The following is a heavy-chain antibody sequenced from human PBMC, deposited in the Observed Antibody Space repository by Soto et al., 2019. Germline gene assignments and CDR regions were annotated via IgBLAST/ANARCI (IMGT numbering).Heavy chain of an antibody. V-gene: IGHV3-7*01. CDR1: GFNFSAYG. CDR3: ASVRRYYESSRDYYFDS. Sequence: GGSLRLSCATSGFNFSAYGMSWVRQAPGKGLEWLANVRHDGSEKCYLPSVRGRFTVSRDNDQNFLFMQMTSLRADDTVVYYCASVRRYYESSRDYYFDSRGTGNSVPVSS. D-gene: IGHD3-22*01. CDR2: VRHDGSEK. J-gene: IGHJ4*02.